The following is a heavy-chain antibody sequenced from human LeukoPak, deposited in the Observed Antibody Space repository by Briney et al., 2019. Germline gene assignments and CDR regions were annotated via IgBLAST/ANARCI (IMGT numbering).Heavy chain of an antibody. CDR2: IYYSGST. V-gene: IGHV4-38-2*02. J-gene: IGHJ5*02. CDR3: ARHVIVVVPAAKGEVDNWFDP. D-gene: IGHD2-2*01. Sequence: SETLSLTCTVSGYSVSSGYYWGWIRQPPGKGLEWIGYIYYSGSTNYNPSLKSRVTISVDTSKNQFSLKLSSVTAADTAVYYCARHVIVVVPAAKGEVDNWFDPWGQGTLVTVSS. CDR1: GYSVSSGYY.